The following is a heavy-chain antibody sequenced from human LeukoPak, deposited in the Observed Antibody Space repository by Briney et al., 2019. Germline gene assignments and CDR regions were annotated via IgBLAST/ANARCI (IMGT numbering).Heavy chain of an antibody. CDR1: GGSFSGYY. D-gene: IGHD3-10*01. CDR3: ARVRYYYGSGSYYRGIDY. J-gene: IGHJ4*02. V-gene: IGHV4-31*11. CDR2: IFYSGIT. Sequence: SETLSLTCAVYGGSFSGYYWSWIRQHPGKGLEWIGYIFYSGITYYNPSLKSRVTISVDTSKNQFSLKLSSVTAADTAVYYCARVRYYYGSGSYYRGIDYWGQGTLVTVSS.